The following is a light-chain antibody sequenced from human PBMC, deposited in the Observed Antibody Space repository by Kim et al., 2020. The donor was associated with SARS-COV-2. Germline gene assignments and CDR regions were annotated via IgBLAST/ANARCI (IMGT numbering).Light chain of an antibody. J-gene: IGKJ1*01. Sequence: ACVGDRVTITCRASQSISSWLALYQQKTGKAPKLLIYKASSLESGVPSRFSGSGSGTEFTLTISSLQPDDFATYYCQQYNSYPWAFGQGTKVDIK. CDR2: KAS. CDR3: QQYNSYPWA. V-gene: IGKV1-5*03. CDR1: QSISSW.